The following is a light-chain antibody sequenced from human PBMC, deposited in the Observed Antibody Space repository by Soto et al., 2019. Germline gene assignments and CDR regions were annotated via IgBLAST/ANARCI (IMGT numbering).Light chain of an antibody. CDR3: QTWDSEVV. J-gene: IGLJ2*01. Sequence: QAVVTQSPSASASLGASVKLTCTLSSGHSSYAIAWHQQQPEKGPRYLMKLNSDGSHSKGDGIPDRFSGSSSGAERYLTISSLQSEDEADYYCQTWDSEVVFGGGTKLTVL. V-gene: IGLV4-69*01. CDR2: LNSDGSH. CDR1: SGHSSYA.